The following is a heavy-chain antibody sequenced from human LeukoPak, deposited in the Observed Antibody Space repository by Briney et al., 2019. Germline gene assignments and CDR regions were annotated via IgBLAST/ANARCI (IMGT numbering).Heavy chain of an antibody. V-gene: IGHV4-34*01. CDR3: ARGGATMVRGVHGY. CDR1: GGSFSGYY. J-gene: IGHJ4*02. D-gene: IGHD3-10*01. Sequence: PSETLSLPCAVYGGSFSGYYWNWIRQPPGKGLEWIGEINHSGSTNYNPSLKSRVTISVDTSKNQFSLKLSSVTAADTAVYYCARGGATMVRGVHGYWGQGTLVTVSS. CDR2: INHSGST.